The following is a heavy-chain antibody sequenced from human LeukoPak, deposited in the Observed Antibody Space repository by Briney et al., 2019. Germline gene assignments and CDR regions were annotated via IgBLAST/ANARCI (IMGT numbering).Heavy chain of an antibody. Sequence: GGSLRLSCAASGFAFSSYNMNWVRQAPGKGLEWISYIGSSGSPTHYADSVGGRFTISRDNAKNSLYLQMNRLRDEDTAVYFCARRPYSDTSGRLSDVWGQGTTVTVSS. CDR2: IGSSGSPT. D-gene: IGHD3-22*01. J-gene: IGHJ6*02. CDR1: GFAFSSYN. V-gene: IGHV3-48*02. CDR3: ARRPYSDTSGRLSDV.